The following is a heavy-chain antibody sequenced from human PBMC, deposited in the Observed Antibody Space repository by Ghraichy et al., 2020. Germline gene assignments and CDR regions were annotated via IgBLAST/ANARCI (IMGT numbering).Heavy chain of an antibody. J-gene: IGHJ6*02. V-gene: IGHV3-48*02. D-gene: IGHD4-23*01. Sequence: GALRLSCVGSGFTLSSYSMNWVRQSPGKGLEWVSYITSSSRTRFYADSVKGRFTISRDNAQNSLYLQMNSLTDEDTAVYYCARGSTVVRFYYYDGMDVWGQGTTVTVSS. CDR3: ARGSTVVRFYYYDGMDV. CDR1: GFTLSSYS. CDR2: ITSSSRTR.